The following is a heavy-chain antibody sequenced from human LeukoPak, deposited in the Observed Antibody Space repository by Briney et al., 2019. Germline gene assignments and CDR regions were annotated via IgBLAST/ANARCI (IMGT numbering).Heavy chain of an antibody. CDR3: ARDRYSSGWYSRFFDY. CDR2: INHSGST. D-gene: IGHD6-19*01. Sequence: SETLSLTCAVYGGSFSGYYWSWIRRPPGKGLEWIGEINHSGSTNYNPSLKSRVTISVDTSKDQFSLKLSSVTAADTAVYYCARDRYSSGWYSRFFDYWGQGTLVTVSS. J-gene: IGHJ4*02. V-gene: IGHV4-34*01. CDR1: GGSFSGYY.